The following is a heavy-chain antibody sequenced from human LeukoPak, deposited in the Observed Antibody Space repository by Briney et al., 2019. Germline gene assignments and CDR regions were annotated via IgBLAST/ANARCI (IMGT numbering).Heavy chain of an antibody. CDR2: VDTSSGTI. CDR1: GFTFSGYS. D-gene: IGHD5-12*01. V-gene: IGHV3-48*04. CDR3: VRGGLDH. Sequence: GSLRLSCVASGFTFSGYSMNWVRQTPGKGLEWISYVDTSSGTIYHADFVKGRFSTSRDNAKNSVYLQMNSLRADDTAMYYCVRGGLDHWGQGALVTVSS. J-gene: IGHJ4*02.